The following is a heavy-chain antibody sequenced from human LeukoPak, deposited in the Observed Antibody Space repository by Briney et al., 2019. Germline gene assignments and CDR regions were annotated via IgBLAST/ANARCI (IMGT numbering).Heavy chain of an antibody. D-gene: IGHD2-2*01. CDR3: ARVVGAYIVVLPAATTFDY. CDR1: GGSISSSSYY. CDR2: IYYSGST. Sequence: PSETLSLTCTVSGGSISSSSYYWGWIRQPPGKGLEWIGSIYYSGSTYYNPSLKSRVTISVDTSKNQFSLKLSSVTAADTAVYYCARVVGAYIVVLPAATTFDYWGQGTLVTVSS. V-gene: IGHV4-39*01. J-gene: IGHJ4*02.